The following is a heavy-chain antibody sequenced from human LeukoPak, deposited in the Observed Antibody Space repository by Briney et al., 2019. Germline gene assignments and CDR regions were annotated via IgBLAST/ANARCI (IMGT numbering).Heavy chain of an antibody. CDR3: ARGESLAVAFDI. CDR2: IYYSGST. Sequence: MSSETLSLTCTVSGGSISSYYWSWIRQPPGKGLEWIGYIYYSGSTNYNPSLKSRVTISVDTSKNQFSLKLSSVTAADTAVYYCARGESLAVAFDIWGQGTMVTV. J-gene: IGHJ3*02. D-gene: IGHD6-19*01. V-gene: IGHV4-59*01. CDR1: GGSISSYY.